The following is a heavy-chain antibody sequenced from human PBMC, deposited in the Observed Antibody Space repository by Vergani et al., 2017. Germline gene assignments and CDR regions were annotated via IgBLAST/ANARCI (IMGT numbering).Heavy chain of an antibody. D-gene: IGHD5-18*01. CDR1: GFTFSSYG. CDR2: IWYDGSNK. J-gene: IGHJ4*02. CDR3: ARDPETGAWIQLWPANYFDY. Sequence: QVQLVESGGGVVQPGRSLRLSCAASGFTFSSYGMHWVRQAPGKGLEWVAVIWYDGSNKYYADSVKGRFTISRDNSKNTLYLQMNSLRAEDTAVYYCARDPETGAWIQLWPANYFDYWGQGTLVTVSS. V-gene: IGHV3-33*01.